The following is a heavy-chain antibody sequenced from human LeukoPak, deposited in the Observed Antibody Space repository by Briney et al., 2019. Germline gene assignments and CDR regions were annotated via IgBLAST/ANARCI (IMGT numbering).Heavy chain of an antibody. Sequence: PSETLSLTCTASGGSISSYYWSWIRQPPGKGLEWIGYIYYSGSTNYNPSLKSRVTISVDTSKNQFSLKLSSVTAADTAVYYCARASSGWNRFDYWGQGTLVTVSS. J-gene: IGHJ4*02. CDR1: GGSISSYY. CDR2: IYYSGST. V-gene: IGHV4-59*08. CDR3: ARASSGWNRFDY. D-gene: IGHD6-19*01.